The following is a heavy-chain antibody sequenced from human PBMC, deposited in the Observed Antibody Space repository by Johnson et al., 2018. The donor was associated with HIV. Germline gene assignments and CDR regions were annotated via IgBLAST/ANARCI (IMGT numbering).Heavy chain of an antibody. V-gene: IGHV3-30*04. D-gene: IGHD3-22*01. CDR1: GFTFSSYA. Sequence: QVQLVESGGGVVQPGRSLRLSCAASGFTFSSYAMHWVRQAPGKGLEWVAVISYDGSNKYYADSVKGRFTISRDNSKNTLYLQMNSLRAEDTAVYYCASRPGLTMIVDAFDVWGQVTMVTFSS. CDR2: ISYDGSNK. J-gene: IGHJ3*01. CDR3: ASRPGLTMIVDAFDV.